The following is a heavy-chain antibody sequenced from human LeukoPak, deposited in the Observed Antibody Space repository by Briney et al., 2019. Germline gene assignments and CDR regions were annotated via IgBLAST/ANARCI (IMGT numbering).Heavy chain of an antibody. V-gene: IGHV4-39*07. J-gene: IGHJ6*02. Sequence: PSETLSLTCTVSGGSISSSSYYWGWIRQPPGKGLEWIGSIYYSGSTYYNPSLKSRVTISVDTSKNQFSLKLSSVTAADTAVYYCARLLSNSLYYYYYGMDVWGQGTTVTVSS. CDR2: IYYSGST. CDR3: ARLLSNSLYYYYYGMDV. CDR1: GGSISSSSYY. D-gene: IGHD4-23*01.